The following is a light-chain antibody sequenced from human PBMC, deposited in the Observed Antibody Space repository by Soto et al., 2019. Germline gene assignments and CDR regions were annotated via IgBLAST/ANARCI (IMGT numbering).Light chain of an antibody. CDR1: QSLSNSY. CDR3: QQYDSSPWT. CDR2: GAS. V-gene: IGKV3-20*01. Sequence: EIVLTQSPGTLSSSPGERVTLSCRASQSLSNSYLAWHQQRPGQAPRLLIYGASSRAPGIPDRFSGSGSGTDFTLTINRLELEDFAVYYCQQYDSSPWTFGQGTKVEIK. J-gene: IGKJ1*01.